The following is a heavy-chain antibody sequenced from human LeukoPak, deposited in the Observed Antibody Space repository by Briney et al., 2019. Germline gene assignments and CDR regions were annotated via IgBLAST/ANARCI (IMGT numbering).Heavy chain of an antibody. D-gene: IGHD5-18*01. CDR1: GGTFSSYA. CDR2: IIPIFGTA. J-gene: IGHJ4*02. CDR3: ATEASYGYAFDY. Sequence: SVKVSCKASGGTFSSYAISWVRQAPGQGLEWMGGIIPIFGTANYAQKFQGRVTITTDESTSTAYMELSSLRSEDTAVYYCATEASYGYAFDYWGQGTLVTVSS. V-gene: IGHV1-69*05.